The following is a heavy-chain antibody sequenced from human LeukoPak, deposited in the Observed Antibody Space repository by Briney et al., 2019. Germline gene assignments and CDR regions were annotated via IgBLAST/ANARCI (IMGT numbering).Heavy chain of an antibody. J-gene: IGHJ4*02. D-gene: IGHD5-12*01. CDR3: ARGGYEARSYYFDY. CDR2: ISYSGST. V-gene: IGHV4-59*01. Sequence: SETLSLTCTVSGGSISNYYWSWIRQPPGKGLEWIGYISYSGSTNHNPSLKSRVTISVDTSKNQFSLRLSSVTAADTAVYYCARGGYEARSYYFDYWGQGTLVTVSS. CDR1: GGSISNYY.